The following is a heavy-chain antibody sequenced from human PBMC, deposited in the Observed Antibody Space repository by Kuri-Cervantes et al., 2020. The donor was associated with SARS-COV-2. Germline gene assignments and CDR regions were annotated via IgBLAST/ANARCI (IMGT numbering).Heavy chain of an antibody. J-gene: IGHJ4*02. Sequence: ASVKVSCKPSGYTFSSYYMHWVRQAPGQGLEWMGIINPSGGSTGYAQKFQGRVTMTRDTSTSTVYMELSSLRSDYTAVYYCARDQLGFTIFGVVITYFDYWGQGTLVTVSS. CDR1: GYTFSSYY. V-gene: IGHV1-46*01. D-gene: IGHD3-3*01. CDR2: INPSGGST. CDR3: ARDQLGFTIFGVVITYFDY.